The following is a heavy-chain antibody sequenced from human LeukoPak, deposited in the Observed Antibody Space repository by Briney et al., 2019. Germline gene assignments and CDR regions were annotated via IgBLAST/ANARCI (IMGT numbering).Heavy chain of an antibody. CDR3: TRGHPGVVRGTNWFDP. V-gene: IGHV4-59*08. J-gene: IGHJ5*02. Sequence: SETLSLTCTVSGGSISSYYWSWIRQPPGKGLEWIGYIYYTGSTNYNPSLRSRVTIAVDMPKNQLSLRLSSVTAADTAVYYCTRGHPGVVRGTNWFDPWGQGTLVTVSS. CDR2: IYYTGST. CDR1: GGSISSYY. D-gene: IGHD3-10*01.